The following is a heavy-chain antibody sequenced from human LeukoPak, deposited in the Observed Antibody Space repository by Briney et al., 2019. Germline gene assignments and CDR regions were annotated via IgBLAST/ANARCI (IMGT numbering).Heavy chain of an antibody. CDR2: IYSGGTT. J-gene: IGHJ4*02. V-gene: IGHV3-53*05. Sequence: GGSLRLSCAASGFTVSSNYMSWVRQAPGMGLEWVSVIYSGGTTYYADSVKGRFTISRDNSKNTLYLQMNSLRAEDTAVYYCAKDAGIYYDSSGFDYWGQGTLVTVSS. D-gene: IGHD3-22*01. CDR3: AKDAGIYYDSSGFDY. CDR1: GFTVSSNY.